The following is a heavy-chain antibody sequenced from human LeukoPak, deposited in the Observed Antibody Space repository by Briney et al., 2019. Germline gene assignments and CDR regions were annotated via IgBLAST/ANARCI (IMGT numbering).Heavy chain of an antibody. J-gene: IGHJ3*02. CDR2: IKQDGSEK. V-gene: IGHV3-7*01. D-gene: IGHD2-15*01. CDR3: ARDKNRRVGGFDAFDI. CDR1: GFTLSDYW. Sequence: GGSLRLSCAASGFTLSDYWMSWVRQAPGKGLEWVANIKQDGSEKYYVDSVKGRFTISRDNAKNSLYLQINSLRAEDTAVYYCARDKNRRVGGFDAFDIWGQGTMVTVSS.